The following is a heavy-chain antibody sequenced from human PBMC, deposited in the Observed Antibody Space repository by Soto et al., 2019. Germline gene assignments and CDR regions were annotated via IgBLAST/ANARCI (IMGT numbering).Heavy chain of an antibody. D-gene: IGHD6-6*01. CDR2: IGRSGETI. CDR3: ARDSRGGAARRPTFYY. Sequence: PGWSLRLSCVGSGFTFSSFEMNWVRQTPGKGLEWLSYIGRSGETIYYADSVKGRFTISRDNAKSSLFLQMNGLRNDDTGIYYCARDSRGGAARRPTFYYWGRGTLVTVYS. V-gene: IGHV3-48*03. CDR1: GFTFSSFE. J-gene: IGHJ4*02.